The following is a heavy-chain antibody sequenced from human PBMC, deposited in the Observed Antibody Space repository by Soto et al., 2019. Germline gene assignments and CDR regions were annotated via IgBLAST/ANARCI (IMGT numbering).Heavy chain of an antibody. V-gene: IGHV1-69*06. J-gene: IGHJ5*02. CDR1: GDTFSSYA. CDR3: ARALSPPLFDP. Sequence: QVQLVQSGAEVKKPGSSVKVSCKASGDTFSSYAISWVRQALGQGLEWMGGIIPIFGTANYAQKFQGRVTITADKSTSTAYMELCSLRSEDTAVYYCARALSPPLFDPWGQGTLVTVSS. CDR2: IIPIFGTA.